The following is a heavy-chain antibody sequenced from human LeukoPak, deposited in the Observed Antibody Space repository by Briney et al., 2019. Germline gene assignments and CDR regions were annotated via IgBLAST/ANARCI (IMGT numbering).Heavy chain of an antibody. CDR2: ISAYDGNT. CDR1: GYTFTSYG. V-gene: IGHV1-18*01. Sequence: ASVKVSCKASGYTFTSYGITWVRQAPGQGLEWMGWISAYDGNTKSAQKFQGRVIMTTDTSTSTAFMELRSLRSDDTAVYYCARDGYRLSGYFYYMDVWGKGTTVTVSS. J-gene: IGHJ6*03. CDR3: ARDGYRLSGYFYYMDV. D-gene: IGHD2-2*03.